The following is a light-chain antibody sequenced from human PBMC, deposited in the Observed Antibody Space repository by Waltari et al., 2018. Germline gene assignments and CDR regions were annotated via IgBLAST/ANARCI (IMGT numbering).Light chain of an antibody. CDR2: TNN. J-gene: IGLJ3*02. CDR3: AAWDDSLKGWV. CDR1: SSNIGTTP. Sequence: QSVLTQPPSASGTPGQRVTISCSGGSSNIGTTPVNWYQQLPGTAPKLLIYTNNHRPPGVPDRFAGSKSGTSASLAISGLQVEDEADYYCAAWDDSLKGWVFGGGTKVTVL. V-gene: IGLV1-44*01.